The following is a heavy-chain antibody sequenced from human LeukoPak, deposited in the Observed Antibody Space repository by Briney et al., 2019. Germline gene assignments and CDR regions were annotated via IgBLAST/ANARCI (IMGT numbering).Heavy chain of an antibody. Sequence: SVKVFCKASGGTFSSYAISWVRQAPGQGLEWMGGIIPIFGTANYAQKFQGRVTITTDESTSTAYMELSSLRSEDTAVYYCAGSYCSSTSCYARSPVRYYYYYYMDVWGKGTTVTVSS. CDR3: AGSYCSSTSCYARSPVRYYYYYYMDV. D-gene: IGHD2-2*01. V-gene: IGHV1-69*05. CDR1: GGTFSSYA. J-gene: IGHJ6*03. CDR2: IIPIFGTA.